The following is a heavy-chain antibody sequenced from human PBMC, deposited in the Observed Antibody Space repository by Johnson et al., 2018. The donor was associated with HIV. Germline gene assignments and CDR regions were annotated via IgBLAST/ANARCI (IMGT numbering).Heavy chain of an antibody. J-gene: IGHJ3*02. CDR3: AREWHGQLWDDAFDI. D-gene: IGHD5-18*01. CDR2: IKQDGSEK. Sequence: VQLVESGGGFIQPGGSLRLSCAASAFTVSSNYMSWVRQAPGKGLEWVANIKQDGSEKYYVDSVKGRFTISRDNAKNSLNLQLNSLRAEDTAVYYCAREWHGQLWDDAFDIWGQGTTVTVSS. V-gene: IGHV3-7*01. CDR1: AFTVSSNY.